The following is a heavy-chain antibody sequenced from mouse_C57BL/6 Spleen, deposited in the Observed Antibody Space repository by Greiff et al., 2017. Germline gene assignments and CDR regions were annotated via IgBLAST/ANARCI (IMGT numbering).Heavy chain of an antibody. J-gene: IGHJ4*01. CDR3: ARSGITTVVADYAMDY. V-gene: IGHV1-81*01. Sequence: VKLQESGAELARPGASVKLSCKASGYTFTSYGISWVKQRTGQGLEWIGEIYPRSGNTYYNEKFKGKATLTADKSSSTAYMELRSLTSEDSAVYFCARSGITTVVADYAMDYWGQGTSVTVSS. D-gene: IGHD1-1*01. CDR2: IYPRSGNT. CDR1: GYTFTSYG.